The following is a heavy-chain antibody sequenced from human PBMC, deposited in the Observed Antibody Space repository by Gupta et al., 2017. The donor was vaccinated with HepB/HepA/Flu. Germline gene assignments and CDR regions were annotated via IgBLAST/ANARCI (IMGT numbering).Heavy chain of an antibody. CDR1: GFALSDCW. CDR2: IKKDASGK. CDR3: SSVQRFIQFAGFDI. V-gene: IGHV3-7*01. J-gene: IGHJ3*02. D-gene: IGHD5-24*01. Sequence: EVQVVESGGGLVHPGGSLRLSCAASGFALSDCWMSWVRQAPGKGLELVAKIKKDASGKYYEDAGEGRFTISRNNDKNALYLQLKRLSEEATAIYYCSSVQRFIQFAGFDIWGQGTMVTVSS.